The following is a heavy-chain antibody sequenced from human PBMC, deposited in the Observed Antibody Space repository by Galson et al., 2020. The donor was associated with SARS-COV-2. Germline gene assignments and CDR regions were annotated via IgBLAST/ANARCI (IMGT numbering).Heavy chain of an antibody. D-gene: IGHD1-26*01. CDR1: GFTFSSYA. J-gene: IGHJ4*02. CDR3: AKRIVGAFDY. Sequence: GGSLRLSCAASGFTFSSYAMSWVRQAPGKGLEWDSVITGSGGNTNYADSVKGRCTISRDNSKNTLYLQMNSLRAEDTAVYYCAKRIVGAFDYWGQGTLVTVSS. CDR2: ITGSGGNT. V-gene: IGHV3-23*01.